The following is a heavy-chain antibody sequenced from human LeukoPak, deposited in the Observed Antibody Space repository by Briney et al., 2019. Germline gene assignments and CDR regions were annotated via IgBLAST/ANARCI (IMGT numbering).Heavy chain of an antibody. J-gene: IGHJ5*02. D-gene: IGHD2-15*01. Sequence: SVKVSCKASGGTFSTYTISWVRQAPGQGLEWMGRIIPMLGIANYAQKFQGRVTISADKFTSTAYLALSSLRSEDTAVYYCAIDHCHRVQAAVTHGFFHPGGQGTVVTVSS. CDR3: AIDHCHRVQAAVTHGFFHP. CDR2: IIPMLGIA. V-gene: IGHV1-69*04. CDR1: GGTFSTYT.